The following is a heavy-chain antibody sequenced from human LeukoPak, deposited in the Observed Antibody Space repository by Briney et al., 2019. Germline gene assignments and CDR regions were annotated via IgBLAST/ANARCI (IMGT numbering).Heavy chain of an antibody. V-gene: IGHV3-21*01. Sequence: GGSLRLSCAASGFTFSSYSMNWVRQAPGKGLEWVSSISSSSSYIYYADSVKGRFTISRDNAKNSLYLQMNSLRAKDTAVYYCARGLDYDSSGYYSDAFDIWGQGTMVTVSS. CDR1: GFTFSSYS. CDR3: ARGLDYDSSGYYSDAFDI. CDR2: ISSSSSYI. J-gene: IGHJ3*02. D-gene: IGHD3-22*01.